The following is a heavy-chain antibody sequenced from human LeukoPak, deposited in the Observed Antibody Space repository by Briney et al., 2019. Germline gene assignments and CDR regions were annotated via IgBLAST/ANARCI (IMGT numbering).Heavy chain of an antibody. CDR1: GFTFSSSA. J-gene: IGHJ4*02. V-gene: IGHV3-23*01. CDR2: ISGGGGTT. CDR3: VXXXXXHXXXXXX. Sequence: GGSLRLSCTASGFTFSSSAMSWVRQAPGKGLEWVSGISGGGGTTYHADSVKGRFAISRDNSKNTLYLQMNSLRAEDTAVYYXVXXXXXHXXXXXXWGQXTLVTVSS.